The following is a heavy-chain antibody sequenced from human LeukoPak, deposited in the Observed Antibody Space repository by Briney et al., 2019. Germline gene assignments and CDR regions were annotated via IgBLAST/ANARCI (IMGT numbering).Heavy chain of an antibody. Sequence: GGPLRLSCAASGFTFSSYWMTWVRQAPGMGLEWVAYIKHDGSDKTYADSVKGRYTISRDNAKNSLYLLMNSLTAEDTAVYYCASNVWGWGQGTLVTVSS. D-gene: IGHD3-16*01. V-gene: IGHV3-7*01. CDR2: IKHDGSDK. J-gene: IGHJ4*02. CDR3: ASNVWG. CDR1: GFTFSSYW.